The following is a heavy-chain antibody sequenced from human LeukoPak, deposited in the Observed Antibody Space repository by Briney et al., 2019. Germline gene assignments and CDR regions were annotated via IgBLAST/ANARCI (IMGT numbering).Heavy chain of an antibody. Sequence: PGGSLRLSCAASGFSFSSYWMTWVRQVPGKGLEWVANIKPDGSGKHYVDSVKGRFTISRDNAKSSPYLQMDSLRVEDTAVYYCSSQPAVIDLDFWGQGALVTVSS. J-gene: IGHJ4*02. D-gene: IGHD2/OR15-2a*01. V-gene: IGHV3-7*01. CDR3: SSQPAVIDLDF. CDR1: GFSFSSYW. CDR2: IKPDGSGK.